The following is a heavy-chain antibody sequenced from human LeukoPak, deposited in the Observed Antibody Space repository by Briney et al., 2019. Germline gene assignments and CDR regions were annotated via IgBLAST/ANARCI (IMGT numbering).Heavy chain of an antibody. CDR3: AKDSSGSYEGWFDP. D-gene: IGHD1-26*01. Sequence: PGGSLRLSCVASGFTFSSYGIHWVRQAPGRGLEWVAVISYDGSNKYYADSVKGRFTISRDNSKNTLYLQMNSLRAEDTAVYYCAKDSSGSYEGWFDPWGQGTLVTVSS. V-gene: IGHV3-30*18. CDR2: ISYDGSNK. CDR1: GFTFSSYG. J-gene: IGHJ5*02.